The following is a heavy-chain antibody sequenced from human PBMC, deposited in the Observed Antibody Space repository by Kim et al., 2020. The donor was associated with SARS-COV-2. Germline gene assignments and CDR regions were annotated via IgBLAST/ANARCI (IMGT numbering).Heavy chain of an antibody. CDR3: AGTARGANFDY. V-gene: IGHV4-4*09. D-gene: IGHD1-26*01. J-gene: IGHJ4*02. Sequence: NHNPSLRRHFTISVAPSKNQFSLKLSSVTAADTAVYYCAGTARGANFDYWGRGALVTVSS.